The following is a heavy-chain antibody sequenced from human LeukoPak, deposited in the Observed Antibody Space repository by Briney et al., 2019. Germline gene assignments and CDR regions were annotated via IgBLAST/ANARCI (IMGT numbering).Heavy chain of an antibody. CDR1: GYTFTSYG. D-gene: IGHD3-22*01. CDR2: INTNTGNP. V-gene: IGHV7-4-1*02. J-gene: IGHJ3*02. Sequence: GASVKVSCKASGYTFTSYGISWVRQAPGQGLEWMGWINTNTGNPTYAQGFTGRFVFSLDTSVSTAYLQISSLKAEDTAVYYCARDPEYYYDSSGYSDAFDIWGQGTMVTVSS. CDR3: ARDPEYYYDSSGYSDAFDI.